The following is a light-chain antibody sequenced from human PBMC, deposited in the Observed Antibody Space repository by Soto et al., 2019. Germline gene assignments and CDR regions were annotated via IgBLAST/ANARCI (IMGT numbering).Light chain of an antibody. CDR2: DAS. CDR1: QSISSW. J-gene: IGKJ4*01. Sequence: DIQLTQSPSFLSASVGDRVTITCRASQSISSWLAWYQQKPGKAPKLLIYDASSLESGVPSRFSGSGSGTDFTLTISSLQPDDFATSYCQQYNSYSTLTFGGRAKG. V-gene: IGKV1-5*01. CDR3: QQYNSYSTLT.